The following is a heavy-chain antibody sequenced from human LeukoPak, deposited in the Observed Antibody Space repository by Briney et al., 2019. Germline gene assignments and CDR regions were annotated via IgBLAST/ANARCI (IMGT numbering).Heavy chain of an antibody. CDR1: GGSFSGYY. D-gene: IGHD3-22*01. J-gene: IGHJ6*03. Sequence: SETLSLTCAVYGGSFSGYYWSWTRQPPGKGLEWIGEINHSGSTNYNPSLKSRVTISVDTSKNQFSLKLSSVTAADTAVYYCARARRRRMIVVVTPHYDYYYMDVWDKGTTVTVSS. CDR2: INHSGST. V-gene: IGHV4-34*01. CDR3: ARARRRRMIVVVTPHYDYYYMDV.